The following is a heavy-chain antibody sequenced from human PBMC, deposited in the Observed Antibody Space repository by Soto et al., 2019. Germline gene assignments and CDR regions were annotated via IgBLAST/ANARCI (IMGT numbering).Heavy chain of an antibody. D-gene: IGHD4-17*01. V-gene: IGHV3-23*01. J-gene: IGHJ3*02. CDR2: ISGSGGDT. CDR1: GFTFITYA. CDR3: AHPRGYGVFDAYDI. Sequence: GSLRLSCAASGFTFITYAIIFFRHSPGKGLEWVSAISGSGGDTYYADSVKGRFTISRDNSINMLYLQMNSLRTEDTAVYYCAHPRGYGVFDAYDIWGQGAMVTVSS.